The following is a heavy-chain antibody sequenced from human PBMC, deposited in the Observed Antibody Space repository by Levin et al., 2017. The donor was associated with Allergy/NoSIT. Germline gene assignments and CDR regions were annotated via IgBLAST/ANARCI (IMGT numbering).Heavy chain of an antibody. CDR1: GFTFSSYG. CDR3: AKDLGYVWGSYRYHDAFDI. J-gene: IGHJ3*02. D-gene: IGHD3-16*02. V-gene: IGHV3-30*18. CDR2: ISYDGSNK. Sequence: GGSLRLSCAASGFTFSSYGMHWVRQAPGKGLEWVAVISYDGSNKYYADSVKGRFTISRDNSKNTLYLQMNSLRAEDTAVYYCAKDLGYVWGSYRYHDAFDIWGQGTMVTVSS.